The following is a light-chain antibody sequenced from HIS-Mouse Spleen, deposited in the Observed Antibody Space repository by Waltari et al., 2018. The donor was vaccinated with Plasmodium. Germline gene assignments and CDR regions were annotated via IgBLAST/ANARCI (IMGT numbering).Light chain of an antibody. CDR2: KVS. CDR1: QSLVYSDGNTY. Sequence: DVVMTQSPLSLPVTLGQPASISCRSSQSLVYSDGNTYLNWFQQRPGQSPRRLIYKVSNRDSGVPDRFSGSGSGTDFTLKISRVEAEDVGVYYCQQYNNWPRGTFGQGTKVEIK. CDR3: QQYNNWPRGT. V-gene: IGKV2-30*01. J-gene: IGKJ1*01.